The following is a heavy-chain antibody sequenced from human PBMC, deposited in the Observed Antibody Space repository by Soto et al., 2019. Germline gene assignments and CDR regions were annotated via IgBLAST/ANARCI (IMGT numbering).Heavy chain of an antibody. Sequence: GASVKVSCKASGYTFTSYGISWVRQAPGQGLEWMGWISAYNGNTNYAQKLQGRVTMTTDTSTSTAYMELRSLRSDDTAVYYCARDILSSTPPGSLGFDSWGKETLVTVPS. CDR3: ARDILSSTPPGSLGFDS. J-gene: IGHJ4*02. CDR2: ISAYNGNT. CDR1: GYTFTSYG. V-gene: IGHV1-18*01. D-gene: IGHD2-2*01.